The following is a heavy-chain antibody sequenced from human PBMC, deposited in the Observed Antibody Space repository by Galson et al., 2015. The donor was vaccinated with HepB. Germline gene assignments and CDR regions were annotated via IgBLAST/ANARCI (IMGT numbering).Heavy chain of an antibody. CDR2: INPSGGST. CDR1: GYTFTSYY. V-gene: IGHV1-46*01. CDR3: ARVMPHEALGASWQQLTSPRPIRFDP. D-gene: IGHD6-13*01. Sequence: SVKVSCKASGYTFTSYYMHWVRQAPGQGLEWMGIINPSGGSTSYAQKFQGRVTMTRDTSTSTVYMELSSLKAEDTAVYYCARVMPHEALGASWQQLTSPRPIRFDPWGQGTLVTVSS. J-gene: IGHJ5*02.